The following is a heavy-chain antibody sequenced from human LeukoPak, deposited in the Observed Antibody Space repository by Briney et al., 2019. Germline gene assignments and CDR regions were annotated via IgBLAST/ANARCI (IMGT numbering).Heavy chain of an antibody. Sequence: GSLRLSCVASGFTFSDYYMSWIRQAPGKGLEWVSYIRSSGTTIHYADSVKGRFTISRDNAENSLYLQMNSLRAEDTAVYYCARDRGAVTDVFDYWGQGTLVTVSS. CDR1: GFTFSDYY. D-gene: IGHD6-19*01. J-gene: IGHJ4*02. V-gene: IGHV3-11*04. CDR2: IRSSGTTI. CDR3: ARDRGAVTDVFDY.